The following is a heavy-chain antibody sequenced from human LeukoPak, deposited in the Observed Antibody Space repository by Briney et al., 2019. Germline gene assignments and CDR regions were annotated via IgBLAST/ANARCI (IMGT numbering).Heavy chain of an antibody. CDR3: ARSEKVAGASDY. CDR1: GFTFSSYS. CDR2: ISYDGSNK. Sequence: GGSLRLSCAASGFTFSSYSMNWVRQAPGKGLEWVAVISYDGSNKYYADSVKGRFTISRDNSKNTLYLQMNSLRAEDTAVYYCARSEKVAGASDYWGQGTLVTVSS. J-gene: IGHJ4*02. D-gene: IGHD6-19*01. V-gene: IGHV3-30*03.